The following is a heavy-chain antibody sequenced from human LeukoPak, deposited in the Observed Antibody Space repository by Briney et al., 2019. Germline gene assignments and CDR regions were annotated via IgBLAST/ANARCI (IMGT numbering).Heavy chain of an antibody. J-gene: IGHJ6*03. V-gene: IGHV3-48*03. CDR3: ARTKTGYSSTSMDV. Sequence: PGGSLRLSCAASGFTFSSYEMNWVRQAPGKGLEWVSYISSSGSTIYYADSVKGRFTISRDNAKNSLYLQMNSLRAEDTAVYYCARTKTGYSSTSMDVWGKGTTVTVSS. CDR2: ISSSGSTI. CDR1: GFTFSSYE. D-gene: IGHD6-19*01.